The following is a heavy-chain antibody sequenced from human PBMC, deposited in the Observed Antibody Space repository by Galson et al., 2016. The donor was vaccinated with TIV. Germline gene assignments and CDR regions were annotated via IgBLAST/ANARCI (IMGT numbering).Heavy chain of an antibody. J-gene: IGHJ3*02. CDR3: ARFCSGESCSSVNGFDI. V-gene: IGHV1-3*01. CDR2: VSGDSGNT. CDR1: GYTFTKYA. Sequence: SVKVSCKASGYTFTKYALHWLRQAPGQRLEWMGWVSGDSGNTKYSQKFQGKVSLTRDSSANTAHMALSSLRSEDTAVYYCARFCSGESCSSVNGFDIWGQGTKVFVSS. D-gene: IGHD3-3*01.